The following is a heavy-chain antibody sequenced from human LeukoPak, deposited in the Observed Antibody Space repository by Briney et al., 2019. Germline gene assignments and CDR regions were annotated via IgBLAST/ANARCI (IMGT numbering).Heavy chain of an antibody. J-gene: IGHJ4*02. CDR3: AKQEDSSGWSSLDY. CDR1: GFSFFNYA. V-gene: IGHV3-23*01. Sequence: QPGGSLRLSCTASGFSFFNYAMSWVRQAPGKGLEWVSGISGSGDNTYYADSVKGRFTISRDSSKNTLYLQMSSLRTEDTAVYCCAKQEDSSGWSSLDYWGQGTLVTVSS. D-gene: IGHD6-19*01. CDR2: ISGSGDNT.